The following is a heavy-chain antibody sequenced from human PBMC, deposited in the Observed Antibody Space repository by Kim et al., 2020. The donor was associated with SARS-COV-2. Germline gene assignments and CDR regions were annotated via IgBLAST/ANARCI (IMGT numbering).Heavy chain of an antibody. CDR1: GYTFTSYG. CDR3: ARDSEVGSYYFLSADY. J-gene: IGHJ4*02. Sequence: ASVKVSCKASGYTFTSYGISWVRQAPGQGLEWMGWISAYNGNTNYAQKLQGRVTMTTDTSTSTAYMELRSLRSDDTAVYYCARDSEVGSYYFLSADYWGQGTLVTVSS. D-gene: IGHD3-10*01. CDR2: ISAYNGNT. V-gene: IGHV1-18*01.